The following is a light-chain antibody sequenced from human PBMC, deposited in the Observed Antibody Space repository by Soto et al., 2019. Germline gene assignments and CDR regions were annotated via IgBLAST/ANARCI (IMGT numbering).Light chain of an antibody. V-gene: IGKV3-20*01. CDR2: GAS. CDR3: QQYGSSPWT. CDR1: QSVSSSY. J-gene: IGKJ1*01. Sequence: VLPQTPATLSLSPGERATLSCRASQSVSSSYLAWYQQKPGQAPRLLIYGASSRATGIPDRFSGSGSGTDFTLTISRLEPEDFAVYYCQQYGSSPWTFGQGTKVDIK.